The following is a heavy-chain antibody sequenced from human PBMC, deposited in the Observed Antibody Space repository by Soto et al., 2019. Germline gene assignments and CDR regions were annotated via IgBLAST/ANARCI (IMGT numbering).Heavy chain of an antibody. V-gene: IGHV4-4*02. CDR3: AKMGRGYDWGRSGYYYYGMDV. CDR1: GGSISSSNW. CDR2: IYYSGST. Sequence: PSETLSLTCAVSGGSISSSNWWSWVRQPPGKGLEWIGYIYYSGSTNYNPSLKSRVTISVDTSKNQFSLKLSSVTAADTAVYYCAKMGRGYDWGRSGYYYYGMDVWGQGTTVTVSS. D-gene: IGHD5-12*01. J-gene: IGHJ6*02.